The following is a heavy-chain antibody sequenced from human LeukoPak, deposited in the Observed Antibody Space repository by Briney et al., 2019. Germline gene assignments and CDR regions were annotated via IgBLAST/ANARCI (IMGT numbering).Heavy chain of an antibody. D-gene: IGHD3-9*01. V-gene: IGHV4-4*07. J-gene: IGHJ4*02. CDR1: GVSISTFF. CDR3: ARGTEMTSFTGYYSFDY. Sequence: SETLSLPCTVSGVSISTFFWTWIRQSAGKGLEWIGRIYTGTTYYNPSLESRATISVDTSNHRFSLKLTSLTAAATAVYYCARGTEMTSFTGYYSFDYWGRGSLVTVSS. CDR2: IYTGTT.